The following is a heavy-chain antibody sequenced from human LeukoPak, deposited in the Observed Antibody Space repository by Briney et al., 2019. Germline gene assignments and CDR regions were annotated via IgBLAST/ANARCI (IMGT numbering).Heavy chain of an antibody. CDR2: INHSGST. Sequence: SETLSLTCAVYGGSFSGYYWSWIRQPPGKGLEWIGEINHSGSTNYNPSLKSRVTISADTSKNQFSLKLSSVTAADTAVYYCASRSTPRYYYGMDVWGQGTTVTVSS. CDR3: ASRSTPRYYYGMDV. J-gene: IGHJ6*02. V-gene: IGHV4-34*01. CDR1: GGSFSGYY. D-gene: IGHD2-2*01.